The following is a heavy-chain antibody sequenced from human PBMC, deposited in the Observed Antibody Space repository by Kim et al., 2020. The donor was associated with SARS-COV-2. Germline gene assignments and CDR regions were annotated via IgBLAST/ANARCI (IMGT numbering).Heavy chain of an antibody. D-gene: IGHD5-12*01. J-gene: IGHJ3*02. CDR1: GYTFTSYY. CDR3: ARDSIVATIQFEDAFDI. CDR2: INPSGGST. Sequence: ASVKVSCKASGYTFTSYYMHWVRQAPGQGLEWMGIINPSGGSTSYAQKFQGRVTMTRDTSTSTVYMELSSLRSEDTAVYYCARDSIVATIQFEDAFDIWGQGTMVTVAS. V-gene: IGHV1-46*01.